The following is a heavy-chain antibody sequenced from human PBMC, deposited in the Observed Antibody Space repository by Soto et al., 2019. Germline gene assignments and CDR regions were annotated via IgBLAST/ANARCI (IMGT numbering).Heavy chain of an antibody. CDR3: AREMGYDILTGYYTVFDY. CDR2: IWYDGSNK. Sequence: GPLRLRCAAAGFTFSSYGMHWVSQAPGKGLEWVAVIWYDGSNKYYADSVKGRFTISRDNSKNTLYLQMNSLRAEDTAVYYCAREMGYDILTGYYTVFDYWGQGTLVTVSS. J-gene: IGHJ4*02. D-gene: IGHD3-9*01. CDR1: GFTFSSYG. V-gene: IGHV3-33*01.